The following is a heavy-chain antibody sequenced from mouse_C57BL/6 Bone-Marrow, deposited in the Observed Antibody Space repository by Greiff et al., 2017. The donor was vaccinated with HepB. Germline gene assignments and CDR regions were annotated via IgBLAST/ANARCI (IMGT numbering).Heavy chain of an antibody. Sequence: VQLQQSGAELARPGASVKLSCKASGYTFTSYGISWVKQRTGQGLEWIGEIYPGSGNTYYNEKFKGKATLTADKSSSTAYMELRSLTSEDSAVYFCARRGMVTAMDYWGQGTSVTVSS. CDR1: GYTFTSYG. CDR3: ARRGMVTAMDY. V-gene: IGHV1-81*01. CDR2: IYPGSGNT. D-gene: IGHD2-2*01. J-gene: IGHJ4*01.